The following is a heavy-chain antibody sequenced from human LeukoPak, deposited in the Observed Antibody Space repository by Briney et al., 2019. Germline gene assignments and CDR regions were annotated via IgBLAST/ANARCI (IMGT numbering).Heavy chain of an antibody. CDR3: AQGQPQYSSSWYYNWFDP. D-gene: IGHD6-13*01. CDR1: GFTFDDYA. CDR2: ISCDSVNK. J-gene: IGHJ5*02. Sequence: PGGSLRLSCAASGFTFDDYAMHWVRQAPGKGLEWVSGISCDSVNKGYEDSVKGRFTISRDNAKNSLYLQMNSLRAEDMALYYCAQGQPQYSSSWYYNWFDPWGQGTLVTVSS. V-gene: IGHV3-9*03.